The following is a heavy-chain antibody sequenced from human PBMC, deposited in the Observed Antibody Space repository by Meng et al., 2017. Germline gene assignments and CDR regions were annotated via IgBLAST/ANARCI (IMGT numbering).Heavy chain of an antibody. CDR1: GFTFSSYW. J-gene: IGHJ6*02. CDR3: ARDVSSGWQMTTYYYYGMDV. Sequence: LTGAASGFTFSSYWMSWVRQAPGKGLEWVANIKQDGSEKYYVDSVKGRFTISRDNAKNSLSLQMNSLRAEDTAVYYCARDVSSGWQMTTYYYYGMDVWGQGTTVTVSS. CDR2: IKQDGSEK. V-gene: IGHV3-7*01. D-gene: IGHD6-19*01.